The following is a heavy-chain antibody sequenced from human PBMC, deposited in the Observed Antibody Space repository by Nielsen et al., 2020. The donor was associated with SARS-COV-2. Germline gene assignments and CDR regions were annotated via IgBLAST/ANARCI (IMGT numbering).Heavy chain of an antibody. CDR1: GFTFDDYG. Sequence: GGSLRLSCAASGFTFDDYGMSWVRQAPGKGLEWVSGINWSGDNTGYADSMKGRFTISRDNAKNSLFLQMNSLRAEDTAFYYCARGGVLWFAELPDYWGQGTLATVSS. V-gene: IGHV3-20*04. J-gene: IGHJ4*02. CDR2: INWSGDNT. D-gene: IGHD3-10*01. CDR3: ARGGVLWFAELPDY.